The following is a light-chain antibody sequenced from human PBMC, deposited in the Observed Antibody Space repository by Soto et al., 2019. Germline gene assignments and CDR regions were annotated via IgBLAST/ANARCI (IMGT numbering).Light chain of an antibody. Sequence: IQMTQSPSSLSASVGDRVTISCRASQGIGNFLAWYQQKPGTVPKLLIYAASILQSGVPSRFSGSGSGTDFALTISSLQPEDVATYYCQKYDSPPRTFGQGTKVEL. J-gene: IGKJ1*01. CDR2: AAS. V-gene: IGKV1-27*01. CDR1: QGIGNF. CDR3: QKYDSPPRT.